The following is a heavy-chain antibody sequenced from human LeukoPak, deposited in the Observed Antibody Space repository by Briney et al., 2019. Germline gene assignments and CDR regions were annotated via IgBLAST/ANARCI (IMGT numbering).Heavy chain of an antibody. D-gene: IGHD2-15*01. J-gene: IGHJ3*02. CDR1: GESFSGYY. V-gene: IGHV4-34*01. CDR3: ARGVKRYCSGGSCGFDI. Sequence: SETLSLTCAVYGESFSGYYWSWIRQPPGKGLEWIGEINHSGSTNYNPSLKSRVTISVDTSKNQFSLKLSSVTAADTAVYYCARGVKRYCSGGSCGFDIWGQGTMVTVSS. CDR2: INHSGST.